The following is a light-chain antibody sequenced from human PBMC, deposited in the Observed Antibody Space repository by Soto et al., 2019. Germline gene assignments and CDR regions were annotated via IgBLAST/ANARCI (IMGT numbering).Light chain of an antibody. V-gene: IGKV1-16*02. Sequence: DIQMTQSPSSLSASIGDRVILTCQASQAIYHYLAWFQQMPGKAPKPLLYAASSLQSGVPPKFSGSGFGTDFTLTISSLQPEDSATYYCQQDNTCPYTFGQGTKVDI. CDR2: AAS. CDR3: QQDNTCPYT. J-gene: IGKJ2*01. CDR1: QAIYHY.